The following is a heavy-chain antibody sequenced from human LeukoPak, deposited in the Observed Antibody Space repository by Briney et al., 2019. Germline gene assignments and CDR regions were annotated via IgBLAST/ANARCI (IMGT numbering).Heavy chain of an antibody. J-gene: IGHJ5*02. V-gene: IGHV4-39*01. D-gene: IGHD3-10*01. CDR3: ARNRYYYGSGNYGVPNWFDP. CDR2: IYYSGST. CDR1: GGSISSNSYY. Sequence: PSETLSLTCTVSGGSISSNSYYWGWIRQPPGKGLKWIGSIYYSGSTYYNPSLKSRVTISVDTSKNQFSLKLNSVTAADTAVYYCARNRYYYGSGNYGVPNWFDPWGQGTLVTVSS.